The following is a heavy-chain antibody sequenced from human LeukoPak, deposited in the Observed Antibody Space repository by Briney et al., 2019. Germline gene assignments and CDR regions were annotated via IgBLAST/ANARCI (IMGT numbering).Heavy chain of an antibody. V-gene: IGHV1-8*02. D-gene: IGHD3-10*01. Sequence: ASVKVSCKASGYTFTGYYMHWVRQAPGQGLEWVGWMNPNNGNTGYAQKFQGRVTMTRDTSISTAYMELRGLRSEDTAVYYCVRDGEGVAISVNYWFDPWGQGTLVTVSS. J-gene: IGHJ5*02. CDR2: MNPNNGNT. CDR3: VRDGEGVAISVNYWFDP. CDR1: GYTFTGYY.